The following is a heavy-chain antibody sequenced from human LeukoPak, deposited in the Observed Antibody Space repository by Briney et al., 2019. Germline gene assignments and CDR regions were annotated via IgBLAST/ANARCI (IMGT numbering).Heavy chain of an antibody. CDR3: ARPDYYGSGTGFDY. CDR2: IYYSGST. J-gene: IGHJ4*02. D-gene: IGHD3-10*01. Sequence: TSETLSLTCTVSGGSISSYYWSWIRQPPGKGLEWIGYIYYSGSTNYNPSLKSRVTISVDTSKNQFSLKLSSVTAADTAVYYCARPDYYGSGTGFDYWGQGTLVTVSS. V-gene: IGHV4-59*12. CDR1: GGSISSYY.